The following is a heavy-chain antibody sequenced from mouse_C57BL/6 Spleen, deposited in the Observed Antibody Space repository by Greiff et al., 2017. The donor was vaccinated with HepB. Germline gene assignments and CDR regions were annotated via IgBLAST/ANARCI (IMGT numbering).Heavy chain of an antibody. V-gene: IGHV1-52*01. Sequence: QVQLKQPGAELVRPGSSVKLSCKASGYTFTSYWMHWVKQRPIQGLEWIGNIDPSDSETHYNQKFKDKATLTVDKSSSTAYMRLSSLTSEDSAVYYGARGAYDYEDFDYWGQGTTHTVSS. D-gene: IGHD2-4*01. CDR2: IDPSDSET. CDR3: ARGAYDYEDFDY. CDR1: GYTFTSYW. J-gene: IGHJ2*01.